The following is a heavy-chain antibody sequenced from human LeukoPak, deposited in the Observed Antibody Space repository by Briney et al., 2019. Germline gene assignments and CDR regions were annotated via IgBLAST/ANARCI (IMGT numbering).Heavy chain of an antibody. CDR3: AREGSYYGSGSYSFYYNYYMDV. CDR1: GYTFTGYY. D-gene: IGHD3-10*01. CDR2: INPNSGGT. Sequence: ASVKVSCKASGYTFTGYYMHWVRQAPGQGLEWMGWINPNSGGTNYAQKFQGRVTMTRDTSISTAYMELSRLRSDDTAVYYCAREGSYYGSGSYSFYYNYYMDVWGKGTTVTISS. J-gene: IGHJ6*03. V-gene: IGHV1-2*02.